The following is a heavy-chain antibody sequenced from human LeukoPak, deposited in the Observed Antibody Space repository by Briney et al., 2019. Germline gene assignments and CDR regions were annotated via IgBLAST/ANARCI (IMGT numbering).Heavy chain of an antibody. CDR3: ARGGWSLDY. CDR2: IYYSGST. J-gene: IGHJ4*02. V-gene: IGHV4-59*01. D-gene: IGHD6-19*01. Sequence: SETLSLSCTVSGGSISSFYWSWIRQPPGKGLEWIGYIYYSGSTNYNPSLKSRVTISVDTSRNHFSLRLSSVTAADTAVYYCARGGWSLDYWGQGTLVTVSS. CDR1: GGSISSFY.